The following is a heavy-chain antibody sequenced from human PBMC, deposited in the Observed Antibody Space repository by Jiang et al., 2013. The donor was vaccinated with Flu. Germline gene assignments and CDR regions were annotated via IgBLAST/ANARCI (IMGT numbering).Heavy chain of an antibody. D-gene: IGHD2-15*01. CDR2: IHYSGGT. V-gene: IGHV4-59*08. CDR3: TRRSGRANEAYGSDI. J-gene: IGHJ3*02. Sequence: LLKPSETLSLTCTVSGGSISGYYWTWNRQPPGKGLEWIGYIHYSGGTSYNPSLKSRLTMSVDTSKNQLSLKLTSVNAADTAVYYCTRRSGRANEAYGSDIWGQGTMVTVSS. CDR1: GGSISGYY.